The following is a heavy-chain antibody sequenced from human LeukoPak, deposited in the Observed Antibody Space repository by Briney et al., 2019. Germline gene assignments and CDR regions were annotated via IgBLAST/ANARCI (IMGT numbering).Heavy chain of an antibody. CDR2: ISSNGGST. J-gene: IGHJ4*02. D-gene: IGHD5-18*01. CDR1: GFTFSSYA. V-gene: IGHV3-64D*06. Sequence: PGGSLRLSCSASGFTFSSYAMHWVRQAPGKGLEYVSAISSNGGSTYYADSVKGRFTISRDNSKNTLYLQMSSLRAEDTAVYYCVKARGYSYGYSLPAVDYWGQGTLVTVSS. CDR3: VKARGYSYGYSLPAVDY.